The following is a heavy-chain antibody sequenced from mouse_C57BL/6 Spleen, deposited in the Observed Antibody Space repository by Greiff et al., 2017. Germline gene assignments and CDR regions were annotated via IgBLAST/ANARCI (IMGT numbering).Heavy chain of an antibody. J-gene: IGHJ2*01. V-gene: IGHV1-82*01. Sequence: VQLQQCGPELVKPGASVKISCKASGYAFSSSWMNWVKQRPGKGLEWIGRIYPGDGDTNYNGKFKGKATLTADKSSSTAYMQLSSLTSEDSAVYFCARGNYYGSSYSYYFDYWGQGTTLTVSS. D-gene: IGHD1-1*01. CDR3: ARGNYYGSSYSYYFDY. CDR2: IYPGDGDT. CDR1: GYAFSSSW.